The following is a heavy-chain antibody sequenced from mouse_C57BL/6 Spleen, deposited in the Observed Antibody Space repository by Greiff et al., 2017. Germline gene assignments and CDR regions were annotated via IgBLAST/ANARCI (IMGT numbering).Heavy chain of an antibody. D-gene: IGHD1-1*01. J-gene: IGHJ1*03. Sequence: EVMLVESEGGLVQPGSSMKLSCTASGFTFSDYYMAWVRQVPEKGLEWVANINYDGSSTYYLDSLKSRFIISRDNAKNILYLQMSSLKSEDTATYYCARGGDYGSSYEYFDVWGTGTTVTVSS. CDR3: ARGGDYGSSYEYFDV. CDR2: INYDGSST. V-gene: IGHV5-16*01. CDR1: GFTFSDYY.